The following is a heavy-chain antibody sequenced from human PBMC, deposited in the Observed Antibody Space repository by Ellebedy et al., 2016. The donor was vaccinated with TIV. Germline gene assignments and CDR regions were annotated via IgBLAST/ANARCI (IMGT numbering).Heavy chain of an antibody. J-gene: IGHJ4*02. D-gene: IGHD2-8*01. V-gene: IGHV3-21*06. Sequence: GGSPRLSXAASGFTFSIAGMTWVRQAPGKGLEWVATIVNSGRETYYADPLKGRFTISRDNAMNSLYLQMDSLTVEDTAVYYCTRDGSEWSRDYWGQGTLVTVSS. CDR1: GFTFSIAG. CDR3: TRDGSEWSRDY. CDR2: IVNSGRET.